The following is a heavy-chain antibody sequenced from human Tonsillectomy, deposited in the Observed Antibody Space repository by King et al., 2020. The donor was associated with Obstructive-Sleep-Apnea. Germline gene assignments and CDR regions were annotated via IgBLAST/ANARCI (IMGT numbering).Heavy chain of an antibody. J-gene: IGHJ3*02. D-gene: IGHD3-22*01. CDR2: IWYDGSNK. CDR1: GFTFSSYG. Sequence: VQLVESGGGVVQPGRSLRLSCAASGFTFSSYGMHWVRQAPGKGLEWVAVIWYDGSNKYYADSVKGRFTISRDNSKNTLYLQMNSLRAEDTAVYYCARDPGDYESSGTPFDIWGQGKMVTVSS. V-gene: IGHV3-33*01. CDR3: ARDPGDYESSGTPFDI.